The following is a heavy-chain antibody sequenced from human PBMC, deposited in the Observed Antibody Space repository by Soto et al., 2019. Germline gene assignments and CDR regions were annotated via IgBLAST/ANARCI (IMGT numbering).Heavy chain of an antibody. CDR3: AHPRGYGVFDAYDI. CDR2: ISGSGEYI. Sequence: GGSLRLPCAASGFTFSTYAMSWVRQAPGKGLEWVSAISGSGEYIYYTESVKGRFTISRDNSINVLFLQMSSLRAEDTAVYYCAHPRGYGVFDAYDIWGQGTMVTVSS. CDR1: GFTFSTYA. V-gene: IGHV3-23*01. D-gene: IGHD4-17*01. J-gene: IGHJ3*02.